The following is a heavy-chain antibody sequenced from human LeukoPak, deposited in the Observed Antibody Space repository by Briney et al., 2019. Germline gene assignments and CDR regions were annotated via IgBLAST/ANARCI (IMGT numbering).Heavy chain of an antibody. CDR2: INPNSGGT. Sequence: ASVKVSCKASGYTFTGYYMHWVRQAPGQGLEWMGWINPNSGGTNYAQKFQGRVTMTRDTSISTAYMELSRLRSDDTAVYYCARAPDSSGSELDYWGQGTLVTVSS. CDR3: ARAPDSSGSELDY. D-gene: IGHD3-22*01. CDR1: GYTFTGYY. J-gene: IGHJ4*02. V-gene: IGHV1-2*02.